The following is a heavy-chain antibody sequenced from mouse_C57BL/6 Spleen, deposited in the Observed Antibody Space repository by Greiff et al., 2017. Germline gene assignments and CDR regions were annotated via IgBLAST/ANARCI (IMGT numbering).Heavy chain of an antibody. D-gene: IGHD2-4*01. CDR1: GFTFSSYA. V-gene: IGHV5-9-1*02. CDR3: TRDEGVYDYDGYYYAMDY. Sequence: VQLKESGEGLVKPGGSLKLSCAASGFTFSSYAMSWVRQTPEKRLEWVAYISSGGDYIYYADTVKGRFTISRDNARNTLYLQMSSLKSEDTAMYYCTRDEGVYDYDGYYYAMDYWGQGTSVTVSS. CDR2: ISSGGDYI. J-gene: IGHJ4*01.